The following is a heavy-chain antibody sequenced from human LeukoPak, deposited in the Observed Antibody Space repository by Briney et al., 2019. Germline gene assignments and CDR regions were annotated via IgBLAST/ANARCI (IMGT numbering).Heavy chain of an antibody. Sequence: SETLSLTCAVSGYSISSGYYWGWIRQPPGKGLEWIGSIYHSGSTYYNPSLKSRVTISVDTFKNQFSLKLSSVTAADTAVYYCAGIYCSGGSCYFDYWGQGTLVTVSS. CDR3: AGIYCSGGSCYFDY. D-gene: IGHD2-15*01. J-gene: IGHJ4*02. CDR2: IYHSGST. V-gene: IGHV4-38-2*01. CDR1: GYSISSGYY.